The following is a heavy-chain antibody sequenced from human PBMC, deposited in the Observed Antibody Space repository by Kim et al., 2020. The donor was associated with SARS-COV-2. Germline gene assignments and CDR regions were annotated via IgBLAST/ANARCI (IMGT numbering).Heavy chain of an antibody. CDR3: ATEAARQVTNFDY. CDR1: GITFSNYE. CDR2: ISISGDIT. Sequence: GGSLRLSCAASGITFSNYEMNWVRLAPGKGLEWVSYISISGDITHYADSVKGRFTISRDNAKNSLYLQMNSLRAEDTAVYYCATEAARQVTNFDYWGLGTRVTVSS. J-gene: IGHJ4*02. V-gene: IGHV3-48*03. D-gene: IGHD4-17*01.